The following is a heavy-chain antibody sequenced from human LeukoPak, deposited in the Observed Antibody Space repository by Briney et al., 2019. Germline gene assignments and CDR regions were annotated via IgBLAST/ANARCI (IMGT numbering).Heavy chain of an antibody. CDR3: ARDLWYYDRDAFDI. Sequence: SQTLSLTCAISGDSVSSNSAAWNWIRRSPSRGLEWLGRTYYRSKWYNDYAVSVKSRITINPDTSKNQFSLQLNSVTPEDTAVYYCARDLWYYDRDAFDIWGQGTMVTVSS. D-gene: IGHD3-22*01. CDR2: TYYRSKWYN. CDR1: GDSVSSNSAA. V-gene: IGHV6-1*01. J-gene: IGHJ3*02.